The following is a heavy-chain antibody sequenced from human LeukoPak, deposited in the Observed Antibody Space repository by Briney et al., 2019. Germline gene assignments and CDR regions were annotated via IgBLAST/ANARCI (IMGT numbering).Heavy chain of an antibody. CDR3: ARDEGYDYGGNLDY. CDR2: IRGSRTYM. Sequence: GGSLRLSCVASGFTFSSYSMNWVRQAPGKGLEWVSSIRGSRTYMYYADSVKGRFTISRDNAKNSLYLQMNSLTADDTAVYYCARDEGYDYGGNLDYWGQGTLVTVSS. J-gene: IGHJ4*02. D-gene: IGHD4-23*01. CDR1: GFTFSSYS. V-gene: IGHV3-21*01.